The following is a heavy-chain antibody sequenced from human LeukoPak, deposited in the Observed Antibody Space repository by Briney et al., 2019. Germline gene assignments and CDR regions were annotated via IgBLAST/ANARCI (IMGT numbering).Heavy chain of an antibody. J-gene: IGHJ3*02. CDR2: IYYSGST. CDR3: ASRYSGGRPTFNI. Sequence: SQTLSLNCTVSGGSISSGDYYWSWIPQPPGKGLEWIVYIYYSGSTYYNPSLKSRVTISVDTSKNQFSLKLSSVTAADTAVYYCASRYSGGRPTFNIWGQGTMVTVSS. V-gene: IGHV4-30-4*01. D-gene: IGHD6-19*01. CDR1: GGSISSGDYY.